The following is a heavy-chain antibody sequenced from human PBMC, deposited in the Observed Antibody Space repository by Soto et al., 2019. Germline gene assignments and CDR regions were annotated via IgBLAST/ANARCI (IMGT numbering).Heavy chain of an antibody. CDR3: ASPSYRARNAFDI. D-gene: IGHD1-26*01. V-gene: IGHV1-18*04. CDR1: GYTFTSYG. Sequence: AAVNVPCKASGYTFTSYGIMWVRQAPGQGGEWMGWISAYNGDTNYAQNLQGRVTMTRDTFKSTVYLELRSLRSDDTAVYYCASPSYRARNAFDIWGQGTLVTVSS. J-gene: IGHJ3*02. CDR2: ISAYNGDT.